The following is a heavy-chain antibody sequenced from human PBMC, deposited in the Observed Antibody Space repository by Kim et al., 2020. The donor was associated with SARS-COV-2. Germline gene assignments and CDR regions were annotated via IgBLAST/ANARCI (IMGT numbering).Heavy chain of an antibody. CDR1: GFTFSSYG. CDR2: IWYDGSNK. Sequence: GGSLRLSCAASGFTFSSYGMHWVRQAPGKGLEWVAIIWYDGSNKYYADSVTGRFTISRDNPKHTLYLQMNSLRAEDTAVYFCAKARGYYDSSGYSYHGM. D-gene: IGHD3-22*01. V-gene: IGHV3-33*06. J-gene: IGHJ6*01. CDR3: AKARGYYDSSGYSYHGM.